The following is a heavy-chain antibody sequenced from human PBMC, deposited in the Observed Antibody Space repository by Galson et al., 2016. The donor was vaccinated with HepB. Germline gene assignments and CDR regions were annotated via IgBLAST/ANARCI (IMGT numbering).Heavy chain of an antibody. CDR1: GYRFTSYW. Sequence: QSGAEVKKPGESLKISCKGSGYRFTSYWIGWVRQMPGKGLEWMGIIYPGDSDIKYSPSFQGQVTISADKSIRTAYLQWSSLKASDTAMYYCAGSGQNHYYGMDVWGQGTTVTGSS. CDR2: IYPGDSDI. V-gene: IGHV5-51*03. D-gene: IGHD3-10*01. J-gene: IGHJ6*02. CDR3: AGSGQNHYYGMDV.